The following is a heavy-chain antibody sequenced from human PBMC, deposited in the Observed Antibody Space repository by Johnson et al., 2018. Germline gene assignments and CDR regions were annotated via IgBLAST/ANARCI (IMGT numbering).Heavy chain of an antibody. Sequence: VQLVESGGVVVQPGGSLRLSCAASGFTFDAYTMHWVRQAPGKGLEWVSLISWDGGSTYYAASVKGRFTISRDNRKNSLYLQMYSLRTEDTALYYFANGDSSFGAFDIWGPGAMVTVSS. CDR3: ANGDSSFGAFDI. CDR1: GFTFDAYT. CDR2: ISWDGGST. V-gene: IGHV3-43*01. J-gene: IGHJ3*02. D-gene: IGHD6-13*01.